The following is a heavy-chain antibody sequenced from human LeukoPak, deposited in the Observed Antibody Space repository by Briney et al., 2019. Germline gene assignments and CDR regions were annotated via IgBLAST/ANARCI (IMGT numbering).Heavy chain of an antibody. CDR1: GFTFSNYA. CDR2: IRGSGKRT. V-gene: IGHV3-23*01. J-gene: IGHJ4*02. CDR3: AKDPTGNFDY. Sequence: PGGSLRLSCAASGFTFSNYAMSWVRKAPGKGLGWVSTIRGSGKRTNYEDSVKGRFTISRDSSKSTLYLHMDSLRAEDTAIYYCAKDPTGNFDYWGQGTLVTVSS. D-gene: IGHD1-1*01.